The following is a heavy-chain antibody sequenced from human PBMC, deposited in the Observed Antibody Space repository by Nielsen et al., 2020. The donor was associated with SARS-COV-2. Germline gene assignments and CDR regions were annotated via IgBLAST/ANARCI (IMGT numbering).Heavy chain of an antibody. D-gene: IGHD3-10*01. CDR2: IGAGGDNI. CDR3: ATQADGYKSPYDY. J-gene: IGHJ4*02. CDR1: GFTFSRHA. V-gene: IGHV3-23*01. Sequence: GESLQISCAASGFTFSRHAMNWVRQAPGKGLELVSIIGAGGDNIYYADSVKGRFTISRDNSKNTLYLQINSLRADDTAVYYCATQADGYKSPYDYWGQGTLVTVSS.